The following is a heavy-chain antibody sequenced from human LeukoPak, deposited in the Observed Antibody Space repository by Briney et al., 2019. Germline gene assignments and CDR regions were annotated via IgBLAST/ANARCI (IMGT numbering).Heavy chain of an antibody. D-gene: IGHD6-19*01. Sequence: SETLSLTCTVSGGSISSYYWSWIRQPPGKGLEWIGYIYYSGSTNYNPSPKSRVTISVDTSKNQFSLKLSSVTAADTAVNYCARGPRIAVAGRAGWFDPWGQGTLVTVSS. CDR2: IYYSGST. J-gene: IGHJ5*02. CDR1: GGSISSYY. CDR3: ARGPRIAVAGRAGWFDP. V-gene: IGHV4-59*01.